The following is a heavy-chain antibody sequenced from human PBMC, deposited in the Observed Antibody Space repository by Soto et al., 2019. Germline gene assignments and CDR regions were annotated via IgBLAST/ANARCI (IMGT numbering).Heavy chain of an antibody. Sequence: GGSLRLPCAASGFTFSSYWISWVRQAPEKGLEWVANIRYDGSEKYYVDPVKGRFTISRDNAKNSVYLQMNSLRDEDTAVYYCARGEQWLVRWVYWGQGTLVTVSS. CDR1: GFTFSSYW. D-gene: IGHD6-19*01. J-gene: IGHJ4*02. V-gene: IGHV3-7*04. CDR2: IRYDGSEK. CDR3: ARGEQWLVRWVY.